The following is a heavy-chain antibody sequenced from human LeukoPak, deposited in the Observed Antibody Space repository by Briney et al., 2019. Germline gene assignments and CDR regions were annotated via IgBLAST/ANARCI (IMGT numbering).Heavy chain of an antibody. J-gene: IGHJ4*02. CDR3: ANYVSRTMRDY. CDR1: GFTVSSNY. Sequence: GSLRLSCAASGFTVSSNYMSWIRQPPGKGLEWIGSIDYRERTTYNPSLKSRVTISADTSRNQFSLKLSSVTATDTAVYYCANYVSRTMRDYWGQGTLVTVSS. CDR2: IDYRERT. V-gene: IGHV4-34*08. D-gene: IGHD3-16*01.